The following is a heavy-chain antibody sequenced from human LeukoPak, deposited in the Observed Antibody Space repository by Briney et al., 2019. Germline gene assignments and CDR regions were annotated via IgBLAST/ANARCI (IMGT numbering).Heavy chain of an antibody. Sequence: GGSLRLSCAASGFTFSSYAMSWVRQAPGKGLEWVSTISGSGGSTYYADSVKGRFTISRDNSKNTLYLQMNSLRAEDTAVYYCAKPGTYYYDSSGYPNWGQGTLVTVSS. CDR2: ISGSGGST. J-gene: IGHJ4*02. D-gene: IGHD3-22*01. V-gene: IGHV3-23*01. CDR1: GFTFSSYA. CDR3: AKPGTYYYDSSGYPN.